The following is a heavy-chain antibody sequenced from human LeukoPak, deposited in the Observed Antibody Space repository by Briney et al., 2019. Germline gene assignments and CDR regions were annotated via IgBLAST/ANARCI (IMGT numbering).Heavy chain of an antibody. Sequence: GRSLRLSCAASGFTFSSYPMHWVRQAPGKGLEWVAVISYDGSEKHYADPVKGRFTISRDNSKNTLYLQMNSLRAEDTAVYYCTRDLGRSAYSSSLGYWGQGTLVTVSS. J-gene: IGHJ4*02. CDR3: TRDLGRSAYSSSLGY. V-gene: IGHV3-30-3*01. CDR2: ISYDGSEK. CDR1: GFTFSSYP. D-gene: IGHD6-6*01.